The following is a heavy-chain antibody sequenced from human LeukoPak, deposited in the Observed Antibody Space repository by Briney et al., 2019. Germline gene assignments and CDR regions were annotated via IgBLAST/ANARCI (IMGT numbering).Heavy chain of an antibody. Sequence: PGGSLRLSCAASAASGFTFSRYWMSWVRQAPGKGLEWVANIKQDGSEKYYVDSVKGRFTISRDNAKNSLYLQMSSLRAEDTAVYYCARYRDATPSAHNPYWGQGTLVTVSS. J-gene: IGHJ4*02. D-gene: IGHD3-16*02. CDR3: ARYRDATPSAHNPY. CDR1: GFTFSRYW. V-gene: IGHV3-7*01. CDR2: IKQDGSEK.